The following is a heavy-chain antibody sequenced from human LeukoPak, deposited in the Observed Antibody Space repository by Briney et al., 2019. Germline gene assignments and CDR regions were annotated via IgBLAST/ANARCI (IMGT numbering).Heavy chain of an antibody. CDR1: GFTFSSYS. D-gene: IGHD3-22*01. V-gene: IGHV3-30*18. CDR3: AKEAFDSSGSSDY. CDR2: ISYDGSNK. J-gene: IGHJ4*02. Sequence: PGGSLRLSCAASGFTFSSYSMNWVRQAPGKGLEWVAVISYDGSNKYYADSVKGRFTISRDNSKNTLYLQMNSLRAEDTAVYYCAKEAFDSSGSSDYWGQGTLVTVSS.